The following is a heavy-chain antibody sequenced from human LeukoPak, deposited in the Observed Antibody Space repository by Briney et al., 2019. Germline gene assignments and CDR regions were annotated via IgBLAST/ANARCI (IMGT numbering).Heavy chain of an antibody. V-gene: IGHV3-30*18. Sequence: GGSLRLSCAASGFTFSSYGMHWVRQAPGKGLEWVAVISYDGSNKYYADSVKGRFTISRDNSKNTLYLQMNSLRAEDTAVYYCAKNSDTAMADYWGQGTLVTVSS. CDR2: ISYDGSNK. D-gene: IGHD5-18*01. CDR3: AKNSDTAMADY. J-gene: IGHJ4*02. CDR1: GFTFSSYG.